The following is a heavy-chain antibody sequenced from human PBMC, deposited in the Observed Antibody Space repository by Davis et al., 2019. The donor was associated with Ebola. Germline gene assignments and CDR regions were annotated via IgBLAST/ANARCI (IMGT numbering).Heavy chain of an antibody. V-gene: IGHV4-59*01. D-gene: IGHD1-26*01. CDR3: GRHRVGEGIDF. CDR1: GGSISSYY. Sequence: GSLRLSCSVSGGSISSYYWSWIRQTPGKGLEWIGHISDTGRAKYNPSLGSRVTISLDTSKIQFSLKVSSVAAVDTAVYYCGRHRVGEGIDFWGQGTLVIVSS. CDR2: ISDTGRA. J-gene: IGHJ4*02.